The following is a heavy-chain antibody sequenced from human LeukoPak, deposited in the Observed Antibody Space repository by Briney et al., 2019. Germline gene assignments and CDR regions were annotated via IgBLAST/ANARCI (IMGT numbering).Heavy chain of an antibody. CDR2: IYYSGST. Sequence: SETLSLTCTVSGGSISSSSYYWGWIRQPPGKGLEWIGSIYYSGSTYYNPSLKSRVTISVDTSKNQFSLKLSSVTAADTAVYYCARVAPDGLRYYYCMDVWGKGTTVTVSS. J-gene: IGHJ6*03. D-gene: IGHD1-14*01. CDR1: GGSISSSSYY. CDR3: ARVAPDGLRYYYCMDV. V-gene: IGHV4-39*01.